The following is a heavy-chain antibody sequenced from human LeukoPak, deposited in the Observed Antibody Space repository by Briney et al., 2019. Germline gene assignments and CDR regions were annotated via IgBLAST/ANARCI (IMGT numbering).Heavy chain of an antibody. J-gene: IGHJ6*02. CDR2: IIPIFGTA. D-gene: IGHD5-18*01. CDR1: GGTFSSYA. Sequence: GASVKVSCKASGGTFSSYAISWVRQAPGQGLEWMGGIIPIFGTANYAQKFQGRVTITADESTSTAYMELSSLRSEDTAVYYCARVDTAMVKGYYYYGTDVWGQGTTVTVSS. V-gene: IGHV1-69*13. CDR3: ARVDTAMVKGYYYYGTDV.